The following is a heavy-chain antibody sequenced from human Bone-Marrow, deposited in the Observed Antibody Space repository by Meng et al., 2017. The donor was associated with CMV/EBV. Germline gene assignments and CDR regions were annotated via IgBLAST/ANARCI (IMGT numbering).Heavy chain of an antibody. D-gene: IGHD3-3*01. CDR2: IYYSGST. CDR3: ARGSPGLRFLEWLLFDGMDV. J-gene: IGHJ6*02. V-gene: IGHV4-39*01. Sequence: SETLSLTCTVSGGSISSSNYYWGWIRQPPGQGLEWIGSIYYSGSTYYNPSLKSRVTISVDMSKNQFSLKLNSVTAADTAVYYCARGSPGLRFLEWLLFDGMDVWGQGTTVTVSS. CDR1: GGSISSSNYY.